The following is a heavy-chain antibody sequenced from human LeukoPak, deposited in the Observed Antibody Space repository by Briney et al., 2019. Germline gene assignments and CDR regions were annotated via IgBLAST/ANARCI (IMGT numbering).Heavy chain of an antibody. J-gene: IGHJ3*02. CDR1: GYTLTELS. Sequence: ASVKVSCKVSGYTLTELSMHWVRQAPGKGLEWMGGFDPEDGETIYAQKFQGRVTMTEDTSTDTAYMELSSLRSEGTAVYYCATGPLLRELKRGYAFDIWGQGTMVTVSS. V-gene: IGHV1-24*01. CDR2: FDPEDGET. CDR3: ATGPLLRELKRGYAFDI. D-gene: IGHD1-26*01.